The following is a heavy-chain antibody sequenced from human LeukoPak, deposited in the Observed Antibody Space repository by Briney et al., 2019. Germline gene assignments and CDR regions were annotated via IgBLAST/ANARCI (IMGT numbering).Heavy chain of an antibody. CDR2: ISGSGGST. CDR1: GRTFSSYA. CDR3: AKDRTQLGEGWFDP. J-gene: IGHJ5*02. V-gene: IGHV3-23*01. Sequence: GGPRTLSCAASGRTFSSYARSWVPQAAGKGLEWVSAISGSGGSTYYADSVKGRFTISRDNSKNTLYLQMNSLRAEDTAVYYCAKDRTQLGEGWFDPWGQGTLVTVSS. D-gene: IGHD6-6*01.